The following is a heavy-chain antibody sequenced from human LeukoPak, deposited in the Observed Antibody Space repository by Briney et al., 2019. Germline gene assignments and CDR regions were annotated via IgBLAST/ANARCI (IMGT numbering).Heavy chain of an antibody. CDR1: GFTFSSYG. J-gene: IGHJ4*02. CDR2: IWYDGSNK. V-gene: IGHV3-33*01. D-gene: IGHD4-23*01. Sequence: QPGGSLRLSCAASGFTFSSYGMHWVRQAPGKGLEWVAVIWYDGSNKYYADSVKGRFTISRDNSKNTLYLQMNSLRAEDTAVYYCARDVYGGNSRDWGQGTLVTVSS. CDR3: ARDVYGGNSRD.